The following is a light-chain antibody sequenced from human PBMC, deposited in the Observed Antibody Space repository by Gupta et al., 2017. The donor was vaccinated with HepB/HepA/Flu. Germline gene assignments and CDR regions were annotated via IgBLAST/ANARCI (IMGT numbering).Light chain of an antibody. J-gene: IGKJ5*01. CDR2: TAS. CDR1: QSINSY. Sequence: DIQMTQSPSSLSASVGDRVTISCRASQSINSYLNWYQQKPGKAPKLLIYTASSLQSGVPSRFSGSGSGTHFTLTITSLQPEDFATYYCQQSYSSVSITFGQGTQLEIK. V-gene: IGKV1-39*01. CDR3: QQSYSSVSIT.